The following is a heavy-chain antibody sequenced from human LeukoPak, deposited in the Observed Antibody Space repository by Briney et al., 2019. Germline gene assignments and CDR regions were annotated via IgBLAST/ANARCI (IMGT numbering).Heavy chain of an antibody. CDR2: ISIDGSTT. J-gene: IGHJ4*02. CDR1: GFTFSTFW. D-gene: IGHD7-27*01. V-gene: IGHV3-74*01. Sequence: KSGGSLRLSCAASGFTFSTFWMHWVRQTPGKGLVCVSRISIDGSTTHYADSVNGRFTISRDNAKNTLFLHMNSLRAEDTAVYYCNVRWGPNSDYWGQGTLVTVSS. CDR3: NVRWGPNSDY.